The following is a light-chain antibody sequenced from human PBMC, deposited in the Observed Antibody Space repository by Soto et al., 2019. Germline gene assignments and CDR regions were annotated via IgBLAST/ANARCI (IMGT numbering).Light chain of an antibody. J-gene: IGLJ2*01. Sequence: QSVLTQPPSVSGAPGQRVTISCTGSSSNIGAGYDVHWYQHLPGTAPKLLVHGNNDRPSGVPDRFSASKSDTSASLAITWLQVEDEADYYCQSFDSRLSGWVFGGGTKLTVL. CDR2: GNN. CDR1: SSNIGAGYD. V-gene: IGLV1-40*01. CDR3: QSFDSRLSGWV.